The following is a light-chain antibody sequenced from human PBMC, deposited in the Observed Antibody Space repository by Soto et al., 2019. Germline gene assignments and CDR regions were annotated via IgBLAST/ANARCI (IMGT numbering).Light chain of an antibody. Sequence: EIVLTQSPGTLSLSPGERATLSCRASQSVTSNYLAWYQQKPGQAPKLLIFGASIRDTGIPDRFSGSGFGTDFTLTISRLEPEDFALNYCQQYDSSPRTFGRRTKVNIK. CDR2: GAS. CDR3: QQYDSSPRT. CDR1: QSVTSNY. J-gene: IGKJ4*02. V-gene: IGKV3-20*01.